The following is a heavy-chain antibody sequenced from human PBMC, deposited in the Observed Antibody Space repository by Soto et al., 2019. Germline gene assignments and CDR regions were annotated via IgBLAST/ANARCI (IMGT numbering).Heavy chain of an antibody. D-gene: IGHD4-17*01. CDR3: TTDLFGYGEYAFDI. Sequence: GGSLRLSCAASGFTFSNAWMSWVRQAPGKGLEWVGRIKSKTDGGTTDYAAPVKGRFTISRDDSKNTLYLQMNSLKTEDTAVYYCTTDLFGYGEYAFDIWGQGTMVTVSS. CDR1: GFTFSNAW. V-gene: IGHV3-15*01. J-gene: IGHJ3*02. CDR2: IKSKTDGGTT.